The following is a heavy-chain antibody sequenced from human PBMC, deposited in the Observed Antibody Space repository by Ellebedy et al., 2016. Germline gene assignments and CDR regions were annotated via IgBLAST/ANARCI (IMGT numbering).Heavy chain of an antibody. Sequence: YISRSGSTIYYADAVKGRFTISRDNAKNSVELHINNLRAEDTAVYYCAGGSGYLVTSWGQGTRVAVSS. CDR2: ISRSGSTI. V-gene: IGHV3-48*03. CDR3: AGGSGYLVTS. D-gene: IGHD5-12*01. J-gene: IGHJ5*02.